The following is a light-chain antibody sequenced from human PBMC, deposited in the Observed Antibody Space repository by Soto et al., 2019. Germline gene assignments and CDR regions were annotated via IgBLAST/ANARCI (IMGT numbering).Light chain of an antibody. Sequence: DIQITQSPSSLSASVGDRVTITCQASQDINKNLNWCQQKPGKAPKLLIYAASSLQSGVPSRFSGSGSGTDFTLTISSLQPEDFATYYCQQSCSTPLITFGHGTRLEIK. CDR1: QDINKN. CDR2: AAS. J-gene: IGKJ5*01. V-gene: IGKV1-39*01. CDR3: QQSCSTPLIT.